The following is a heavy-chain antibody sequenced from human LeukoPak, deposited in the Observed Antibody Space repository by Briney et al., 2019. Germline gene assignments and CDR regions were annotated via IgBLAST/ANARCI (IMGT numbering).Heavy chain of an antibody. D-gene: IGHD2-15*01. J-gene: IGHJ4*02. CDR2: INHSGST. CDR1: GGSFSGYY. CDR3: ARCRRLLALDY. Sequence: SETLSLTCAVYGGSFSGYYWSWIRQAPGKGLEWIGEINHSGSTNYNPSLKSRVTVSVDTSKNQFSLKLSSVTASDTAVYYCARCRRLLALDYWGQGTLVTVSS. V-gene: IGHV4-34*01.